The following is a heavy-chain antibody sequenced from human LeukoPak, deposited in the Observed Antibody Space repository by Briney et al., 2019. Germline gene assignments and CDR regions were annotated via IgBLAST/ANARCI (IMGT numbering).Heavy chain of an antibody. V-gene: IGHV3-7*01. CDR2: IKQDGSEK. D-gene: IGHD2-21*01. CDR1: GFTFSSYS. Sequence: GGSLRLSCAASGFTFSSYSMNWVRQAPGKGLEWVANIKQDGSEKYYVDSVKGRFTISRDNAKNSLYLQMNSLRAEDTAVYYCAREGGDLDNFDYWGQGTLVTVSS. CDR3: AREGGDLDNFDY. J-gene: IGHJ4*02.